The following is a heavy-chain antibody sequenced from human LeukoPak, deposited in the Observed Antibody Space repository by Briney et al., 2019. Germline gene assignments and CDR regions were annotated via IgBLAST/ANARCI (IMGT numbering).Heavy chain of an antibody. D-gene: IGHD3-22*01. CDR2: IYTSGST. V-gene: IGHV4-61*02. CDR1: GGSISSGSYY. CDR3: ARRYCYDSSGYFDY. J-gene: IGHJ4*02. Sequence: KTSETLSLTCTVSGGSISSGSYYWSWIRQPAGKGLEWIGRIYTSGSTNYNPSLKSRVTISVDTSKNQFSLKLSSVTAADTAVYYCARRYCYDSSGYFDYWGQGTLVTVSS.